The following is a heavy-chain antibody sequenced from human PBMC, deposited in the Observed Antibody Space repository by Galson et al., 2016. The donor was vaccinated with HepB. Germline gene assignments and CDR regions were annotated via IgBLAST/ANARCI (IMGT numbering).Heavy chain of an antibody. J-gene: IGHJ4*02. CDR3: AHVYCGGDCYSFDY. V-gene: IGHV2-5*02. D-gene: IGHD2-21*02. CDR2: IYWDDDK. CDR1: GFSLSTSGVA. Sequence: PALVKPTPTLTLTCTFSGFSLSTSGVAVGWIRQPPGEALEWLALIYWDDDKRYSPSLKSRLTITKDTSKNQVVLTMTNMDPVDTATYYCAHVYCGGDCYSFDYWGQGALVTVSS.